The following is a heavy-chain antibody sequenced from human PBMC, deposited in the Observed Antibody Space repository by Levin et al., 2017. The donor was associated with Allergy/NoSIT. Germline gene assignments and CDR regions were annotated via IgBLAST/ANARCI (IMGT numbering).Heavy chain of an antibody. V-gene: IGHV3-30*18. CDR1: GFTFSSYG. J-gene: IGHJ5*02. CDR2: ISYDGSNK. CDR3: AKGERRVPAAPFDP. D-gene: IGHD2-2*01. Sequence: PGGSLRLSCAASGFTFSSYGMHWVRQAPGKGLEWVAVISYDGSNKYYADSVKGRFTISRDNSKNTLYLQMNSLRAEDTAVYYCAKGERRVPAAPFDPWGQGTLVTVSS.